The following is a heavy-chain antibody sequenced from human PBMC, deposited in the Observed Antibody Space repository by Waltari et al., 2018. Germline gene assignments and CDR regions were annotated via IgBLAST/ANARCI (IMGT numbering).Heavy chain of an antibody. D-gene: IGHD3-3*01. CDR2: INPNSGGT. CDR1: GYTFTGYY. Sequence: QVQLVQSGAEVKKPGASVKVSCKASGYTFTGYYMHWVRQAPGQGLEWMGRINPNSGGTNYAQKFQGRVTMTRDTSISTAYMELSRLRSDDTAVYYCARDTYVSITIFGVVPPGWFDPWGQGTLVTVSS. J-gene: IGHJ5*02. V-gene: IGHV1-2*06. CDR3: ARDTYVSITIFGVVPPGWFDP.